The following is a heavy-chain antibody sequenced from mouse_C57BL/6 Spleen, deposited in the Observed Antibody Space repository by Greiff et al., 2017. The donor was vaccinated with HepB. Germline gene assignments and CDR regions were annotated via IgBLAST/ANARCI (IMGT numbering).Heavy chain of an antibody. CDR2: IMPGSGGT. Sequence: QVQLQQSGAELVRPGTSVTVSCKVSGYAFTNYLLEWVKQRPGQGLVWNGVIMPGSGGTNYNKKFKGKATLTADKSSSTAYMQLSSLTSEDSAVYFCARGGTVVATDAMDYWGQGTSVTVSS. CDR1: GYAFTNYL. D-gene: IGHD1-1*01. V-gene: IGHV1-54*01. CDR3: ARGGTVVATDAMDY. J-gene: IGHJ4*01.